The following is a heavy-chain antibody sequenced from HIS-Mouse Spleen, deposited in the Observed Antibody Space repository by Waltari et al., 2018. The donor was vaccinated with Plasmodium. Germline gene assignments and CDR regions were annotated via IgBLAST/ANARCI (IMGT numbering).Heavy chain of an antibody. CDR2: IYSGGST. Sequence: EVQLVESGGGLIQPGGSLRLSCAASGFTVSSNYMTWVRQAPGKGSEWVSVIYSGGSTYYADSVKGRFTISRDNSKNTLYLQMNSLRAEDTAVYYCARGMKSSSSAFDIWGQGTMVTVSS. D-gene: IGHD6-6*01. J-gene: IGHJ3*02. CDR1: GFTVSSNY. CDR3: ARGMKSSSSAFDI. V-gene: IGHV3-53*01.